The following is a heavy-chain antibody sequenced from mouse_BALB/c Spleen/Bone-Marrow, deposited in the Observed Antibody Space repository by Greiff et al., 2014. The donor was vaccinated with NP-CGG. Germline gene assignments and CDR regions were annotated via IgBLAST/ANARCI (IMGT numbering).Heavy chain of an antibody. CDR2: INPDSRTI. CDR3: ARPDYYGYLNY. Sequence: EVKLLESGGGLVQPGGSLKLSCAASEFDFSRYWMSWVRQAPGKGLEWIGEINPDSRTINYSPSLKDKFIISRDNAKNTLYLRLNKVRSEDTALYYCARPDYYGYLNYWGQGTTLTVSS. CDR1: EFDFSRYW. V-gene: IGHV4-1*02. J-gene: IGHJ2*01. D-gene: IGHD1-1*01.